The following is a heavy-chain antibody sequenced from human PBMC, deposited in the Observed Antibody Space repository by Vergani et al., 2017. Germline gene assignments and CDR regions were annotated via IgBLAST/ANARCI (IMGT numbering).Heavy chain of an antibody. CDR1: GYTFTSYG. Sequence: QVQLVQSGAEVKKPGASVKVSCKASGYTFTSYGISWVRKAPGQGLEWMGWISAYNGNTNYAQKLQGRVPITADVSTCTAYMSLSSLRSEATALYYCAREVEYSSSSTFDYWGQGTLVTVSS. CDR2: ISAYNGNT. V-gene: IGHV1-18*01. CDR3: AREVEYSSSSTFDY. J-gene: IGHJ4*02. D-gene: IGHD6-6*01.